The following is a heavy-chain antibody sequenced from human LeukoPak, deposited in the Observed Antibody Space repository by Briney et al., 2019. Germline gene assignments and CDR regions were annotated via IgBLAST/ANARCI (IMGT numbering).Heavy chain of an antibody. CDR1: GFTFSSYW. Sequence: PGGSLRLSCAASGFTFSSYWMHWVRQAPGKGLVWVSRINTDGSSTSYADSVKGRFTISRDNAKNTLYLQMNSLRAEDTAVYYCAKVLKPYSSGWDGGFDYWGQGTLVTVSS. V-gene: IGHV3-74*01. D-gene: IGHD6-19*01. CDR2: INTDGSST. J-gene: IGHJ4*02. CDR3: AKVLKPYSSGWDGGFDY.